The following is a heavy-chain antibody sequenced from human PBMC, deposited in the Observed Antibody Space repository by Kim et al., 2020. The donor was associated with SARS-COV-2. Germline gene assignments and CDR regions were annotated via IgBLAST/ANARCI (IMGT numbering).Heavy chain of an antibody. V-gene: IGHV4-34*01. J-gene: IGHJ4*02. CDR2: INHSGST. CDR1: GGSFSGYY. D-gene: IGHD5-12*01. CDR3: ARARLRWLHLDY. Sequence: SETLSLTCAVYGGSFSGYYWSWIRQPPGKGLEWIGEINHSGSTNYNPSLKSRVTISVDTSKNQFSLKLSSVTAADTAVYYCARARLRWLHLDYWGQGTLVTVSS.